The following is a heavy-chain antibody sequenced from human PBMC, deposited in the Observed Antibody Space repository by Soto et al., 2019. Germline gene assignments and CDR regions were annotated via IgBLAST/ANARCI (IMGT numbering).Heavy chain of an antibody. Sequence: QITLKESGPALVKPTQPLTLTCTFSGFSLSTSGVGVGWIRQPPGKALEWLALIYWDGEKRYSPSQKSRLAITTDTSKHQVVLTMTNLDPVDTATYYCDHFIVVPTSDVFDVWGQGTMVAVSS. D-gene: IGHD2-2*01. CDR3: DHFIVVPTSDVFDV. CDR2: IYWDGEK. CDR1: GFSLSTSGVG. V-gene: IGHV2-5*02. J-gene: IGHJ3*01.